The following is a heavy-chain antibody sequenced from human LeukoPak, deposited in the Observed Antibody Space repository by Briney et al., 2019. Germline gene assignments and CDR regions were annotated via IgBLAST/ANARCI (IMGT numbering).Heavy chain of an antibody. Sequence: GGSLRLSCVASGFTFSENWMHWVRQAPGKGLAWVSHINRDGGLTNYADSVKGRFTISRDNARNTVYLQMSSLRVEDTAIYFCAREEHRLAEAGTSAFDLGGQGTGVTVAP. CDR1: GFTFSENW. CDR3: AREEHRLAEAGTSAFDL. J-gene: IGHJ3*01. V-gene: IGHV3-74*01. CDR2: INRDGGLT. D-gene: IGHD6-13*01.